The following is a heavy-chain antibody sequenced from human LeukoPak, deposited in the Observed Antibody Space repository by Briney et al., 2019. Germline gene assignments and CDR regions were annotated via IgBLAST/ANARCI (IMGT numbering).Heavy chain of an antibody. CDR3: ARGDGPAAVFGAYLDP. CDR2: VNPNNGGT. V-gene: IGHV1-2*02. Sequence: ASVKVSCKASGYTFSGYFMHWLRQAPGQGLEWLGYVNPNNGGTNYAQKFQGRVTMARDASMSTAYMELRSLRSDDTAVYYCARGDGPAAVFGAYLDPWGQGTLVTVSS. CDR1: GYTFSGYF. D-gene: IGHD3-16*01. J-gene: IGHJ5*02.